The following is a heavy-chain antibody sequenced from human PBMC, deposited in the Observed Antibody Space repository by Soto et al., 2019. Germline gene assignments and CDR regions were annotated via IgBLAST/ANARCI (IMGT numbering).Heavy chain of an antibody. Sequence: ASVKVSCKASGYTFTGYYMHWVRQAPGQGLEWMGWINPNSGGTNYAQKFQGWVTMTRDTSISTAYMELSRLRSDDTAVYYCARGGYCSSTSCPIGGWFDPWGQGTLVTVSS. CDR3: ARGGYCSSTSCPIGGWFDP. J-gene: IGHJ5*02. CDR1: GYTFTGYY. V-gene: IGHV1-2*04. CDR2: INPNSGGT. D-gene: IGHD2-2*03.